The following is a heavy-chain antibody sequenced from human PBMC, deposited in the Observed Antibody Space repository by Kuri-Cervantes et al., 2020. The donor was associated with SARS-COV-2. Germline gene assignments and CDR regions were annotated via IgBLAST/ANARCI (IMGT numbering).Heavy chain of an antibody. CDR2: IRYDGSNK. CDR1: GFTFSSYG. V-gene: IGHV3-30*02. Sequence: LSLTCAASGFTFSSYGMHWVRQAPGKGLEWVAFIRYDGSNKYYADSVKGRFTIPRDNSKNTLYLQMNSLRAEDTAVYYCARAAYYDFWSGPDYYYYMDVWGKGTTVTVSS. D-gene: IGHD3-3*01. J-gene: IGHJ6*03. CDR3: ARAAYYDFWSGPDYYYYMDV.